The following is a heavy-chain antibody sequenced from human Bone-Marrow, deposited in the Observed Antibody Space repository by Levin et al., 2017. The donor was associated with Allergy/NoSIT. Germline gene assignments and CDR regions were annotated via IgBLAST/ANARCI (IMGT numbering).Heavy chain of an antibody. D-gene: IGHD2-15*01. V-gene: IGHV1-69*06. CDR1: GGTFSSYA. CDR3: ATRRYCSGGSCYSWGH. J-gene: IGHJ4*02. CDR2: IIPIFGTA. Sequence: KISCKASGGTFSSYAISWVRQAPGQGLEWMGGIIPIFGTANYAQKFQGRVTITADKSTSTAYMELSSLRSEDTAVYYCATRRYCSGGSCYSWGHWGQGTLVTVSS.